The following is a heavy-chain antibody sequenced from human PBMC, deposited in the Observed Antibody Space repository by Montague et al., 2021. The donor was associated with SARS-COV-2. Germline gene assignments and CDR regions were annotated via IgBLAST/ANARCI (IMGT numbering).Heavy chain of an antibody. D-gene: IGHD3-10*01. CDR2: IYYSGYT. CDR3: ARSGGWGVFAP. V-gene: IGHV4-39*07. Sequence: SETLSLTCTVSGGSISSSSYYCGWIRQPPGKGLEWIGSIYYSGYTHKTPPLKSRVTILVDTSKNHSSLRLSSVTAADTTVYYCARSGGWGVFAPWGQGALVIVSS. J-gene: IGHJ5*02. CDR1: GGSISSSSYY.